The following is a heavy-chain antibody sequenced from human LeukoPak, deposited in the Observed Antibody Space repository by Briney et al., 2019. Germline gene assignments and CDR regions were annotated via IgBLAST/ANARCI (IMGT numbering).Heavy chain of an antibody. CDR3: AGGDPFNYYMDV. V-gene: IGHV1-69*05. D-gene: IGHD4-17*01. CDR2: LIPLFGTT. J-gene: IGHJ6*03. Sequence: ASVTVSCKASGGTFSGYAISWVRQAPGQGIGWMGGLIPLFGTTNCTRRFQGRITISTDESTTTAYMELSGLTFEDTAVYYCAGGDPFNYYMDVWGRGTTVSV. CDR1: GGTFSGYA.